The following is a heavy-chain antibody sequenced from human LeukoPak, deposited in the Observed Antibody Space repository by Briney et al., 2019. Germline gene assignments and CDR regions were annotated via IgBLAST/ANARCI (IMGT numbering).Heavy chain of an antibody. CDR3: ARGSSVGYSYAFDI. CDR2: IYYSGST. D-gene: IGHD5-18*01. Sequence: SETLSLTCTVSGGSISSYYWSWIRQPPGKGLERIGYIYYSGSTNYNPSLKSRVTISVDTSKNQFSLKLSSVTAADTAVYYCARGSSVGYSYAFDIWGQGTMVTVSS. V-gene: IGHV4-59*01. CDR1: GGSISSYY. J-gene: IGHJ3*02.